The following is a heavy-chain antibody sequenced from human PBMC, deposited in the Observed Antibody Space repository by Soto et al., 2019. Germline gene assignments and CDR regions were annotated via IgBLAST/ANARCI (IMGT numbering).Heavy chain of an antibody. CDR2: ISAYNGKT. CDR1: GYTFTSDG. V-gene: IGHV1-18*01. Sequence: QVHLVQSGAEVKKPGASVKVSCKASGYTFTSDGIAWMRQAPGQGLGWMGWISAYNGKTDYAQKVHGRVTMTSDTSTGTAYMELGSLSSDDTAVYYCASAVATIPLWFPDYWGQGTLVTVSS. CDR3: ASAVATIPLWFPDY. D-gene: IGHD5-12*01. J-gene: IGHJ4*02.